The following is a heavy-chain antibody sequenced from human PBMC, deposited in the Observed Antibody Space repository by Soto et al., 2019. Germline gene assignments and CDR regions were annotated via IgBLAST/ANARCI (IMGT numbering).Heavy chain of an antibody. CDR3: ARVQRFYPDR. CDR2: SDYSGSS. Sequence: PSETLSLTCTVSGASVSATGYYWSWIRQRPGKGLEWLGYSDYSGSSYYNPSLKSRLSISVDTSENQFSLRLTSVTAADTAIYYCARVQRFYPDRWGQGTLVTVSS. D-gene: IGHD3-3*01. J-gene: IGHJ4*02. V-gene: IGHV4-31*03. CDR1: GASVSATGYY.